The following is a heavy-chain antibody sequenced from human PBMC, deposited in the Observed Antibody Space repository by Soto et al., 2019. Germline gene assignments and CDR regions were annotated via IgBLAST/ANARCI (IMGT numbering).Heavy chain of an antibody. Sequence: EVQLLESGGGLVQPGGSLRLSCAASAFSFRTYAMSWVRQAPGKGLEWVSAISGSDGTFYADSVKGRFTISRDNSKNTVYLQMNSLRAEDTAVYYCAKWNGYGDVWGQGTLVTVSS. CDR3: AKWNGYGDV. J-gene: IGHJ4*02. CDR1: AFSFRTYA. CDR2: ISGSDGT. V-gene: IGHV3-23*01. D-gene: IGHD4-17*01.